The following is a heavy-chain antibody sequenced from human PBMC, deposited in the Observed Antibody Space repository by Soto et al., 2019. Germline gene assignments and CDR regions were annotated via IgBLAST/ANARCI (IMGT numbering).Heavy chain of an antibody. V-gene: IGHV4-34*01. J-gene: IGHJ4*02. D-gene: IGHD5-12*01. CDR1: GGSFSGYY. CDR3: VRGQGGPRLSN. CDR2: RNYLGGT. Sequence: QVQKQQWGAGLLKPSETLSLTCDVYGGSFSGYYWTWIRQSPGKGLEWIGERNYLGGTSYNPSLKSRVTMSVDMSVDQLFLTLTSVTAADTAVYYCVRGQGGPRLSNWGQGTLVTVSS.